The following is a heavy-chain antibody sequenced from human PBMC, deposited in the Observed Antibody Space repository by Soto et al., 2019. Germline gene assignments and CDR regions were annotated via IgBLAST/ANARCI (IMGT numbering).Heavy chain of an antibody. J-gene: IGHJ4*02. CDR1: GFTYINYW. Sequence: EVQLVQSGAEVKKPGDSLKISCQGSGFTYINYWIDWLRQKPGKGLEWMGRIYPHDSDTRYGPSFQGQVTISADKSRRTAYLQLRSLKASDTAVYYCAKGARSGTRENDYFASWGQGTQITVSS. CDR2: IYPHDSDT. D-gene: IGHD3-10*01. V-gene: IGHV5-51*01. CDR3: AKGARSGTRENDYFAS.